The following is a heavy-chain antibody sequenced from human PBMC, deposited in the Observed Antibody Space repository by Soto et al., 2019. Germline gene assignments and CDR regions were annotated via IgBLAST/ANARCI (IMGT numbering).Heavy chain of an antibody. CDR1: GFTFSYV. D-gene: IGHD1-1*01. J-gene: IGHJ4*02. Sequence: PGGSLRLSCVGSGFTFSYVMHWVRQALGKGLEWVAVISYDGNTRYYADSVKGRFTISRDNSKNTLYLQMNSLRAEDTAVYYCAKAVKMGTIYGIDYWGQGALVTVSS. V-gene: IGHV3-30*18. CDR2: ISYDGNTR. CDR3: AKAVKMGTIYGIDY.